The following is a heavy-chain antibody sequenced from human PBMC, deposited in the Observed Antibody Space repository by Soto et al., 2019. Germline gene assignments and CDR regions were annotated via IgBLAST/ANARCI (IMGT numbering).Heavy chain of an antibody. J-gene: IGHJ4*02. CDR2: IYFSGST. CDR1: GGSMNGYY. V-gene: IGHV4-4*09. D-gene: IGHD6-13*01. Sequence: QVQLQESGPGLVKPSETLSLTCSVSGGSMNGYYWSWIRQTPGQGLEWLGFIYFSGSTRYNPSLMSRLTISLDKSKGQFSMSLSSVTAADTAVYYCARSVATPGTNIDFWGQGTLVTVSS. CDR3: ARSVATPGTNIDF.